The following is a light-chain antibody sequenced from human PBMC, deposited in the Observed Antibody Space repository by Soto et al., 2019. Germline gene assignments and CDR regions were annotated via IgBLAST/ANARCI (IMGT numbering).Light chain of an antibody. Sequence: EIVLTQSPATLSGSPGERATLSCRASQSISSYLAWYQQRPGQPSRLLIYDASNRATGIPARFSGSGSGTDFTLTISCLQSEDFATYYCQQYYSYPRTFGQGTKVDNK. V-gene: IGKV3D-15*01. CDR3: QQYYSYPRT. J-gene: IGKJ1*01. CDR1: QSISSY. CDR2: DAS.